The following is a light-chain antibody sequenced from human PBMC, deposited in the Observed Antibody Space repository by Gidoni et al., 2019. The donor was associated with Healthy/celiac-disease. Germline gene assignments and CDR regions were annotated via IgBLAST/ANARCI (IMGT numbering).Light chain of an antibody. CDR1: QGISSY. J-gene: IGKJ1*01. CDR3: QQLNSYPLT. V-gene: IGKV1-9*01. CDR2: AAS. Sequence: DIQLTQSPSFLSASVGDRVTITCWASQGISSYLAWYQQKPGKAPKLLIYAASTLQSGVPSRFSGSGSGTEFTLTISSLQPEDFATYYCQQLNSYPLTFXXXTKVEIK.